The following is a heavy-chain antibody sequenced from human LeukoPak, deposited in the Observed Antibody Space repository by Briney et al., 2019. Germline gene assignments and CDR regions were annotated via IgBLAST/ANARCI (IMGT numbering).Heavy chain of an antibody. Sequence: GGSLRLSCAASGFTFNRYWMSWVRQAPGKELQWVANIKQDGSAKYYVDSVKGRFTISRDNAKNSLYLQMNSLRAEDTAVYYCARTRAPYNWNDVVPRVVYYYYYMDVWGKGTTVTVSS. CDR2: IKQDGSAK. V-gene: IGHV3-7*03. J-gene: IGHJ6*03. CDR3: ARTRAPYNWNDVVPRVVYYYYYMDV. CDR1: GFTFNRYW. D-gene: IGHD1-1*01.